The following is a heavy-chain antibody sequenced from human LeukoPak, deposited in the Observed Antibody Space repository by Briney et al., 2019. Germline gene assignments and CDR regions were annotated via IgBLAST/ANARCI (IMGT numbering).Heavy chain of an antibody. D-gene: IGHD3-9*01. Sequence: ASVKVSCKTSGYSFNDYYLHWVRQAAGQGLEWMGWINPNSGRTHYAPKFQGRVTLTTDTSITTAYMELSSLISGDTALYYCARDSSDILTGYYHFWGQGTLVTVSS. V-gene: IGHV1-2*02. CDR3: ARDSSDILTGYYHF. CDR2: INPNSGRT. J-gene: IGHJ4*02. CDR1: GYSFNDYY.